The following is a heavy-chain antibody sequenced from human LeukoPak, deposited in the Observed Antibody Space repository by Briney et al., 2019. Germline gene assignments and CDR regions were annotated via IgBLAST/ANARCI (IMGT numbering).Heavy chain of an antibody. CDR1: GYTFTSYA. CDR2: INAGNGNT. CDR3: ATYYYDSSGYLPNYYYGMDV. Sequence: ASVKVSCKASGYTFTSYAMHWVRQAPGQRLEWMGWINAGNGNTKYSQKFQGRVTITRDTSASTAYMELSSLRSEDTAVYYCATYYYDSSGYLPNYYYGMDVWGQGTTVTVSS. D-gene: IGHD3-22*01. J-gene: IGHJ6*02. V-gene: IGHV1-3*01.